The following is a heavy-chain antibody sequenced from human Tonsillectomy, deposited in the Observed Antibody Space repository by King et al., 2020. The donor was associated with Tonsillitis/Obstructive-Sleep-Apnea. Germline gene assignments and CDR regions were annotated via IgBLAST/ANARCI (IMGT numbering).Heavy chain of an antibody. J-gene: IGHJ4*02. CDR2: IYSGGST. D-gene: IGHD6-19*01. Sequence: VQLVESGGGLIQPGGSLRISCAASGFTVSSNYMSWVRQAPGKGLEWVSVIYSGGSTYYADSVKGRFTISRDNSKNTLYLQMNSLRAEDTAVYYCARDGSGWYKGFDYWGQGTLVTVSS. V-gene: IGHV3-53*01. CDR3: ARDGSGWYKGFDY. CDR1: GFTVSSNY.